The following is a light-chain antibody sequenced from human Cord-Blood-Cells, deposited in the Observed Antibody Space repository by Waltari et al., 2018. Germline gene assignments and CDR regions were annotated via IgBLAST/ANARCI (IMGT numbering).Light chain of an antibody. Sequence: QSALTQPASVSGSPGQSITISCTGTSSDVGSYNLASWYQQNPSKAPKLMIYGGSKRPSGVSNRFSGSKSGNAASLTISGLQAEDEADYYCCSYAGSSTYVVFGGGTKLTVL. CDR3: CSYAGSSTYVV. J-gene: IGLJ2*01. CDR1: SSDVGSYNL. CDR2: GGS. V-gene: IGLV2-23*01.